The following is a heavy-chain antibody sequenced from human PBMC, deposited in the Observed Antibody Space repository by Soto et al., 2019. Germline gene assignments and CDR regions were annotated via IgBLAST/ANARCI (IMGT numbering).Heavy chain of an antibody. CDR1: GVTISVYW. V-gene: IGHV3-74*01. CDR3: AISCCREQNAFDP. J-gene: IGHJ5*02. CDR2: ISSDGSRT. D-gene: IGHD2-15*01. Sequence: EVQLVESGGDLVQPGGSLRLSCAASGVTISVYWMHWVRQAPGKGLVWVSRISSDGSRTDYAQSVKGRFTISRDNAVNTVHLQMNSLGVDDTAVYYCAISCCREQNAFDPWGQGIQVTVSS.